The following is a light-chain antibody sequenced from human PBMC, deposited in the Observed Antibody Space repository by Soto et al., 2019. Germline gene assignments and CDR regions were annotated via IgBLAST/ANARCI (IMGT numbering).Light chain of an antibody. CDR1: QDISNY. CDR3: QQYDNLPPT. CDR2: DAS. Sequence: DIQMTQSPSSLSASVGDRVTITCQASQDISNYLNWYQQKPGKAPKLLIYDASNLETGVPSRFSGSGSDTDFTLTISSLQPEDIATYYCQQYDNLPPTLGQGTKLEIK. V-gene: IGKV1-33*01. J-gene: IGKJ2*01.